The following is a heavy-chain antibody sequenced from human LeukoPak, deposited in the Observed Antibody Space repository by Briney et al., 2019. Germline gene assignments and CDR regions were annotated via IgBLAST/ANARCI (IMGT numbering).Heavy chain of an antibody. Sequence: SETLSLTCVVSGGSISSTSYYWGWIRQPPGKGLEWIGSIYYSGSTYYNPSLKGRVTISVDTSKNQFSLKLSSVTAADTAVYYCARDRSGWPLDYWGQGTLVTVSS. CDR1: GGSISSTSYY. J-gene: IGHJ4*02. V-gene: IGHV4-39*07. D-gene: IGHD6-19*01. CDR2: IYYSGST. CDR3: ARDRSGWPLDY.